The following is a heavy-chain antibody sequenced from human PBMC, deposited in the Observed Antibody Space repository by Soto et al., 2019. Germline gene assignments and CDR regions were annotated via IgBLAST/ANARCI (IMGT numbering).Heavy chain of an antibody. Sequence: QVQLQESGPGLVKPSGTLSLTCAVSGGSISTSNWWSWVRQPPGKGLEWIGEVYRTGSTNYNPSLDSRLTISVDTSKNQFSLKLTSVTAADTAVYYCARARATIAAAAIFDCWGQGTLVTVSS. CDR2: VYRTGST. CDR1: GGSISTSNW. CDR3: ARARATIAAAAIFDC. D-gene: IGHD6-13*01. J-gene: IGHJ4*02. V-gene: IGHV4-4*02.